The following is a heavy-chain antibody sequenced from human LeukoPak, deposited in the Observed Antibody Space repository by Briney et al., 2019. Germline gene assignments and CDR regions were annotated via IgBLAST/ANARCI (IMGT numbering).Heavy chain of an antibody. V-gene: IGHV4-39*07. CDR1: GGSISSSSYY. J-gene: IGHJ5*02. CDR2: IYYSGST. CDR3: ARDHSGYPRRWFDP. D-gene: IGHD3-22*01. Sequence: SETLSLTCTVSGGSISSSSYYWGWIRQPPGKGLEWIGSIYYSGSTYYNPSLKSRVTISVDTSKNQFSLKLSSVTAADTAVYYCARDHSGYPRRWFDPWGQGTLVTVSS.